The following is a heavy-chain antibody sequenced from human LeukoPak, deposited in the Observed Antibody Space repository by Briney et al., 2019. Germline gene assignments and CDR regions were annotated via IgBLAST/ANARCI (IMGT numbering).Heavy chain of an antibody. J-gene: IGHJ4*02. V-gene: IGHV4-59*08. CDR3: ARFIVVVPAVHGGYFDY. Sequence: SETLSLTCTVSGGSISSYYWSWIRQPPGKGLGWIGYIYYSGSTIYNPSLKSRVTISIDTSKNQFSLKLSSVTAADTAVYYCARFIVVVPAVHGGYFDYWGQGTLVTVSS. D-gene: IGHD2-2*01. CDR1: GGSISSYY. CDR2: IYYSGST.